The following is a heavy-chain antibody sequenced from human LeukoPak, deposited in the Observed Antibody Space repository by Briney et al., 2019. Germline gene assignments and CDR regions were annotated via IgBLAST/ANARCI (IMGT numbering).Heavy chain of an antibody. Sequence: GGSLRLSCEASAFIFSGHWLNWVRQDPGKGLVWVSYISSDGSVTKYADSVKGRFTISRDNAVNTLYLQMNSLRVEDTAVYYCVRGSLRLPRSTPDYWGQGTLVTVSS. CDR1: AFIFSGHW. V-gene: IGHV3-74*03. D-gene: IGHD2-21*02. CDR3: VRGSLRLPRSTPDY. CDR2: ISSDGSVT. J-gene: IGHJ4*02.